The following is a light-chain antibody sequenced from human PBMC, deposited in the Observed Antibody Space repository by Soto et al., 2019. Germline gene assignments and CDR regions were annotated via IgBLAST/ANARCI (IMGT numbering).Light chain of an antibody. J-gene: IGKJ5*01. CDR1: QSVTSNN. CDR2: GAS. CDR3: QQYGSSPLT. Sequence: EIALTQSPGTLYLSPGERATLSCRASQSVTSNNLAWYQHKPGQAPRLLIYGASSRATGIPDRFSGSGSGTDFSLTISRLEPEDFAVYYCQQYGSSPLTFGQGTRLEI. V-gene: IGKV3-20*01.